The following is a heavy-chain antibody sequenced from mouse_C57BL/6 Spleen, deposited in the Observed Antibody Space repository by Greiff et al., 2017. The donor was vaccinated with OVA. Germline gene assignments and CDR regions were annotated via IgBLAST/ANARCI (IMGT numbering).Heavy chain of an antibody. D-gene: IGHD1-1*01. Sequence: QVQLQQPGAELVKPGASVKLSCKASGYTFTSYWMPWVKQRPGPGLEWIGMIHPNSGSTTYNEKFKSKATLTVDKSSSTAYMQRSSLTSEDSAVYYCARAGSTVVATNDFDYWGQGTTLTVSS. V-gene: IGHV1-64*01. CDR3: ARAGSTVVATNDFDY. CDR2: IHPNSGST. J-gene: IGHJ2*01. CDR1: GYTFTSYW.